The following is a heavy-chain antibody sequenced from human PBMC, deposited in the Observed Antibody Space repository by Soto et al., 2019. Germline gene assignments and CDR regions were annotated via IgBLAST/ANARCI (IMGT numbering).Heavy chain of an antibody. D-gene: IGHD4-17*01. CDR1: GFTFSSYS. CDR3: ATGWDYGED. J-gene: IGHJ4*02. Sequence: EVQLVESGGGLVKPGGSLRLSCAASGFTFSSYSMNWVRQSAGKGLEWVSCITSSSYIYYADSQKGRFTISRDNAKNSLYLHMSSLIAEDTAVYYCATGWDYGEDWGQGTLVTVSS. CDR2: ITSSSYI. V-gene: IGHV3-21*01.